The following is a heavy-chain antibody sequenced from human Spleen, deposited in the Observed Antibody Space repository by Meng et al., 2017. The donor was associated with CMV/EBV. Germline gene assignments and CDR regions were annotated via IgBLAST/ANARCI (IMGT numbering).Heavy chain of an antibody. CDR2: ISYDGSNK. CDR3: ARDFVDTAMVVGLYYYYYCGMDV. Sequence: GGSLRLSCAASGFTFSSYAMHWVRQAPGKGLEWVAVISYDGSNKYYADSMKGRFTISRDNSKNTLYLQMNSLKSEDTAVYYCARDFVDTAMVVGLYYYYYCGMDVWGQGTTVTVSS. J-gene: IGHJ6*02. CDR1: GFTFSSYA. D-gene: IGHD5-18*01. V-gene: IGHV3-30-3*01.